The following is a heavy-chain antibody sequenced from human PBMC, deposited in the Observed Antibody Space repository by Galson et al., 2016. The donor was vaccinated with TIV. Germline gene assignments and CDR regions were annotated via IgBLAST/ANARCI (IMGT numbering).Heavy chain of an antibody. J-gene: IGHJ6*02. Sequence: SLRLSCAASGLSVSINYMTWVRQAPGKGLERVSLISDTGNTYYADSVRGRFTISRDNSKNTLYLQMNSLTIEDTAVYYCARDRVIDATYYYYYFGLDVWGQGTAVTVAS. CDR3: ARDRVIDATYYYYYFGLDV. CDR2: ISDTGNT. V-gene: IGHV3-66*03. D-gene: IGHD2-21*01. CDR1: GLSVSINY.